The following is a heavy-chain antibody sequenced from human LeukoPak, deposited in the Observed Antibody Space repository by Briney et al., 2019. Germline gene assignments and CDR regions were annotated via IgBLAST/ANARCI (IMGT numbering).Heavy chain of an antibody. CDR3: ARRNYPYYYDF. Sequence: PSETLSLTCTVSGVSISGSSHYWGWIRQPPGKGLEWIGSIYYSGSTNYNPSLKSRVTISVDTSKNQFSLKLSSVTAADTAVYYCARRNYPYYYDFWGPGILVTVSS. J-gene: IGHJ4*02. CDR1: GVSISGSSHY. CDR2: IYYSGST. D-gene: IGHD1-7*01. V-gene: IGHV4-39*01.